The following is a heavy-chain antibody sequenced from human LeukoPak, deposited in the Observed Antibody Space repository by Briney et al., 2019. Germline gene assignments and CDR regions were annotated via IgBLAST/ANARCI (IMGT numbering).Heavy chain of an antibody. V-gene: IGHV1-18*04. Sequence: GASVKVSCKASGYTFTSYYMHWVRQAPGQGLEWMGWISAYNGNTNYAQKLQGRVTMTTDTSTSTAYMELRSLRSDDTAVYYCARVRSAAAGNEAYYLDNWAQGTLRPVST. CDR2: ISAYNGNT. D-gene: IGHD6-13*01. CDR1: GYTFTSYY. CDR3: ARVRSAAAGNEAYYLDN. J-gene: IGHJ4*02.